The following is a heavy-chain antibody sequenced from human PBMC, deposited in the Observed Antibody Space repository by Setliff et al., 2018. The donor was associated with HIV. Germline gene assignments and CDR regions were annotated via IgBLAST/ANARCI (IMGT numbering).Heavy chain of an antibody. CDR3: ARNSITVTTDWFDP. J-gene: IGHJ5*02. D-gene: IGHD4-17*01. Sequence: SETLSLTCTVSGGSISSYHWSWIRQPAGKGLEWIGRIYTSGSTNYNPSLKSRVTMSVDTSKNQFSLKLSSVTAADTAVYYCARNSITVTTDWFDPWGQGTLVTVSS. CDR1: GGSISSYH. V-gene: IGHV4-4*07. CDR2: IYTSGST.